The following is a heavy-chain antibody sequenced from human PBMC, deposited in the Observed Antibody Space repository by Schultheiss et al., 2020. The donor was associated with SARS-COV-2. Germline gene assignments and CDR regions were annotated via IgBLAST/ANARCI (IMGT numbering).Heavy chain of an antibody. Sequence: ASVKVSCKASGYTFTSYDINWVRQATGQGLEWMGWMNPNSGNTGYAQKFQGRVTMTRNTSISTAYMELSSLRSEDTAVYYCARARRMAEAIDYWGQGTLVTVSS. CDR1: GYTFTSYD. D-gene: IGHD2-8*01. CDR3: ARARRMAEAIDY. CDR2: MNPNSGNT. J-gene: IGHJ4*02. V-gene: IGHV1-8*01.